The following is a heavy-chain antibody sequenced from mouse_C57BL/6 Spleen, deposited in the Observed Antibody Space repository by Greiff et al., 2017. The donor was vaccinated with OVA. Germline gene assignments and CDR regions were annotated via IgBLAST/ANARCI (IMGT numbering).Heavy chain of an antibody. V-gene: IGHV7-3*01. CDR3: ARVYGTYHTLYVFDY. Sequence: EVKVVQSGGGLVQPGGSLSLSCAASGFTFTDYYMSWVRQPPGKALEWMGFISNKANGYTTEYSASVKGRFTISRDTSQNILYLQMNALRAADSATYSWARVYGTYHTLYVFDYWGQGTTLTVSS. J-gene: IGHJ2*01. CDR1: GFTFTDYY. D-gene: IGHD2-1*01. CDR2: ISNKANGYTT.